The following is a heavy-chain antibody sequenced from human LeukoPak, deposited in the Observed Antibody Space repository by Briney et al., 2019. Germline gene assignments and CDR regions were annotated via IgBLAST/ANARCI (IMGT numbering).Heavy chain of an antibody. D-gene: IGHD2-2*01. CDR2: INPSGGST. Sequence: GASVKVSCKASGYTFTSYYMHWVRQAPGQGLEWMGIINPSGGSTSYAQKFQDRVTITRDTSASTAYMDLSSLRSEDTAVYYCARDPTTGVVPADKFSSDYYFDYWGQGTLVTVSS. CDR1: GYTFTSYY. V-gene: IGHV1-46*01. J-gene: IGHJ4*02. CDR3: ARDPTTGVVPADKFSSDYYFDY.